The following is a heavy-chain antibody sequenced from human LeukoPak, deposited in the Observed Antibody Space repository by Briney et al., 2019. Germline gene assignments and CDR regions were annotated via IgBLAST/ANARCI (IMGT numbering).Heavy chain of an antibody. J-gene: IGHJ4*02. CDR3: SRGGVDY. CDR1: GFTVSSYW. Sequence: GGSLRLSCAASGFTVSSYWMHWVRQPPRTGLVWVSRISSDGSSTAYADSVKGRFTISRDNAKNTLYLQMNSLRAEDTAVYYCSRGGVDYWGQGTLVTVSS. V-gene: IGHV3-74*01. CDR2: ISSDGSST. D-gene: IGHD3-10*01.